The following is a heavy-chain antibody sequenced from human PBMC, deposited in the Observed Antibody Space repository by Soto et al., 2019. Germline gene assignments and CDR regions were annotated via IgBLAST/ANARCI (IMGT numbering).Heavy chain of an antibody. CDR2: INSDGSNT. J-gene: IGHJ3*02. CDR1: GFTFSSYW. V-gene: IGHV3-74*01. CDR3: ARDPTYYDFWSGFPNDAFDI. Sequence: GGSLRLSCAASGFTFSSYWMHWVRQAPGKGLVWVSRINSDGSNTSYADSVKGRFTISRDNAKNTXXXQMNSLRAEDTAVYYCARDPTYYDFWSGFPNDAFDIWGQGTMVTVSS. D-gene: IGHD3-3*01.